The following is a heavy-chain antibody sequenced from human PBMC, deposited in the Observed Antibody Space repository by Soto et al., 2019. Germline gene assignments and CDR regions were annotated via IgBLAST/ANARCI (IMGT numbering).Heavy chain of an antibody. CDR1: GFTFSSYW. J-gene: IGHJ4*02. Sequence: GGSLRLSCAASGFTFSSYWMSWVRQVPGKGLEWVANIKEDGSDMYYVDSVKGRFTISRDNAKNSLYLQMNSLRAEDTAVYYCATEVWVYYDFWSGYSDYWGQGTLVTVSS. V-gene: IGHV3-7*01. CDR3: ATEVWVYYDFWSGYSDY. D-gene: IGHD3-3*01. CDR2: IKEDGSDM.